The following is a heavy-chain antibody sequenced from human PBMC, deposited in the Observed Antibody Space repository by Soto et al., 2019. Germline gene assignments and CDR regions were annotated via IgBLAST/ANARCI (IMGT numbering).Heavy chain of an antibody. CDR2: IIPIFGTA. D-gene: IGHD4-17*01. CDR3: ARGLLDDYGDYGWFDP. V-gene: IGHV1-69*01. CDR1: GGTFSSYA. Sequence: QVQLVQSGAEVKKPGSSVKVSCKASGGTFSSYAISWVRQAPGQGLEWMGGIIPIFGTANYAQKFQGRVTITADEYTSTAYMELSSLRSEDTAVYYCARGLLDDYGDYGWFDPWGQGTLVTVSS. J-gene: IGHJ5*02.